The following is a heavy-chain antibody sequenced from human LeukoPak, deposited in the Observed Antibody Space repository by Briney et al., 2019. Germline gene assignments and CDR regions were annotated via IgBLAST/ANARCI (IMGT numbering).Heavy chain of an antibody. J-gene: IGHJ1*01. D-gene: IGHD4-23*01. CDR3: AILGYAVVSL. CDR1: GYTFTGYF. Sequence: GASVRVSCKTSGYTFTGYFIHWVRQAPGQGLEWMGWINPNSGVTSYAQKFQGRVTMTRDTSISTAYMELSRLRSDDTAVYYCAILGYAVVSLWAQRTLVTVSS. V-gene: IGHV1-2*02. CDR2: INPNSGVT.